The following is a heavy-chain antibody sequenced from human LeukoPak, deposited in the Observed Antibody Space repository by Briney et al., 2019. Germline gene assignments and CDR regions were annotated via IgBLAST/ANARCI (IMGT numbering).Heavy chain of an antibody. Sequence: SETLSLTCTVSGGSISSSSYYWGWIRQPPGKGLEWTGSIYYSRSTYYNPSLKSRVTISVDTSKNQFSLKLSSVTAADTAVYYCASGVGATKGDAFDIWGQGTMVTVSS. CDR2: IYYSRST. D-gene: IGHD1-26*01. V-gene: IGHV4-39*01. J-gene: IGHJ3*02. CDR1: GGSISSSSYY. CDR3: ASGVGATKGDAFDI.